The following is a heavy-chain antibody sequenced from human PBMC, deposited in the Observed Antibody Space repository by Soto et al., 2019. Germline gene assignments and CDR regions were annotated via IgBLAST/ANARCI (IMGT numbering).Heavy chain of an antibody. V-gene: IGHV3-30*03. CDR3: ARAQNERYFDWLSPGDY. J-gene: IGHJ4*02. CDR1: GFSLSNYV. Sequence: QVQLVESGGGVVQPGRSLRLSCAASGFSLSNYVMHWVRQAPGKGLECVAVIAHDGRNENYADSVKGRFTVSRDNSKNTLYLQMNSLRVEDTAVYYCARAQNERYFDWLSPGDYWGQGTLVTVSS. D-gene: IGHD3-9*01. CDR2: IAHDGRNE.